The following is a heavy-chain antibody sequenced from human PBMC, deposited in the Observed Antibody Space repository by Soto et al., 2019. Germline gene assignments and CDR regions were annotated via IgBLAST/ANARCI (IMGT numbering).Heavy chain of an antibody. J-gene: IGHJ3*02. CDR1: GFTFTSYS. CDR2: IRGTT. V-gene: IGHV3-48*01. CDR3: ARDDSFAFDI. Sequence: GPLRLSCAASGFTFTSYSMNWVRQAPGKGLEWVSYIRGTTHYADSVKGRFTISRDNARSSLYLQMNSLRADDTAVYYCARDDSFAFDIWGQGTMVTVSS. D-gene: IGHD2-21*01.